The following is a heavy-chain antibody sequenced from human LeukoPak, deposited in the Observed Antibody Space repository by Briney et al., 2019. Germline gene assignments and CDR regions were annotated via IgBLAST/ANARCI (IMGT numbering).Heavy chain of an antibody. CDR3: YYRVSSGYLT. D-gene: IGHD3-22*01. CDR1: GYTFSGYH. V-gene: IGHV1-2*02. CDR2: INPYSGGT. Sequence: ASVKVSCKASGYTFSGYHMHWVRQAPGEGLEWMGWINPYSGGTNYGQKFQGRVTMTRDTSISTAYMELSSLRSDDTAVYYCYYRVSSGYLTWGQGTLVAVSS. J-gene: IGHJ4*02.